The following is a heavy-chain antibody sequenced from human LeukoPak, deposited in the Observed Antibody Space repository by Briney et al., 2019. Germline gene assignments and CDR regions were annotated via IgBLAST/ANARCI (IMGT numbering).Heavy chain of an antibody. V-gene: IGHV5-51*01. Sequence: GESLKISCKGSGYSFTSYWIGWVRQMPGKGLEWMGIIYPGDSDTRYSPSFQGQVTISADKSICTAYLQWSSLKASDTAMYYCARTTMVRGVFDAFDIWGQGTMVTVSS. CDR1: GYSFTSYW. CDR2: IYPGDSDT. D-gene: IGHD3-10*01. CDR3: ARTTMVRGVFDAFDI. J-gene: IGHJ3*02.